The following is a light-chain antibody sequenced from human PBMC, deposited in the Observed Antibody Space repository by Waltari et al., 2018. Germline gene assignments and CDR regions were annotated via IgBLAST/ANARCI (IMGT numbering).Light chain of an antibody. V-gene: IGKV3-20*01. J-gene: IGKJ1*01. CDR1: QHVSSNY. CDR2: GAS. CDR3: QQYGSSPRT. Sequence: RASQHVSSNYLAWYQQKPGQAPRLLIYGASNRATGIPDRFSGSGSGTDFTLSISRLEPEDFAVYYCQQYGSSPRTFGQGTKVEIK.